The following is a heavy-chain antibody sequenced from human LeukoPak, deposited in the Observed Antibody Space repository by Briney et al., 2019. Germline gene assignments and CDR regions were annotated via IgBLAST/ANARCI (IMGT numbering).Heavy chain of an antibody. D-gene: IGHD3-22*01. V-gene: IGHV3-30*04. CDR2: ISYDGSNK. CDR3: ARGLPGGVVVIGYFDY. J-gene: IGHJ4*02. CDR1: GFTFSSYA. Sequence: GGSLRLSCAASGFTFSSYAMHWVRQAPGKGLEWVAVISYDGSNKYYADSVKGRFTISRDNSKNTLYLQMNGLRAEDTAVYYCARGLPGGVVVIGYFDYWGQGTLVTVSS.